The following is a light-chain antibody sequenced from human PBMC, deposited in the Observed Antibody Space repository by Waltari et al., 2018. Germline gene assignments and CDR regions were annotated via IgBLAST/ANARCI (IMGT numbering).Light chain of an antibody. Sequence: QSALTQPRSVSGSPGQSVTISCTGTSSDVGGYHSVSWYQQHPGKAPKLMIYDVSKRPSGVPDRFSGSKSGNTASLTISGLQAEDEADYYCCSYAGGAYVFGTGTKVTVL. CDR1: SSDVGGYHS. J-gene: IGLJ1*01. V-gene: IGLV2-11*01. CDR2: DVS. CDR3: CSYAGGAYV.